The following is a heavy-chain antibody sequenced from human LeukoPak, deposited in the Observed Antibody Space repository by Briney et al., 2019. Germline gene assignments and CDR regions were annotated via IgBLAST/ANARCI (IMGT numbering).Heavy chain of an antibody. CDR3: ARYSNLISGAGWVDY. Sequence: GESLKISCKGSGYDFTTYWIGWVRQMPGKGLEWMGIIYPGDSDTRYGPSFQGQVTFSADRSISTAYLQWSSLKASDTAMYYCARYSNLISGAGWVDYWGQGTLVTVSS. V-gene: IGHV5-51*01. J-gene: IGHJ4*02. CDR1: GYDFTTYW. CDR2: IYPGDSDT. D-gene: IGHD6-13*01.